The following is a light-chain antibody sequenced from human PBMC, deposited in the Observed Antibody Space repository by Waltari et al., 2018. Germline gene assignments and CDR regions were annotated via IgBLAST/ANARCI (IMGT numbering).Light chain of an antibody. CDR2: HAS. V-gene: IGKV3-20*01. CDR1: QVGSIF. J-gene: IGKJ1*01. Sequence: IVLPPSPGTPSLSPGGRATLSCRGSQVGSIFLAWYQQKPGQPPRLLIYHASSRAAGIPDRFSGSGSWTDFSLTISRLEPEDFAVYYCQKYDSLPATFGQGTKVEIK. CDR3: QKYDSLPAT.